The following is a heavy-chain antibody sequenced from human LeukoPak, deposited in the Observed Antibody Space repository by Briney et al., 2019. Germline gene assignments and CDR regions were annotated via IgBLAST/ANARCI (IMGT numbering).Heavy chain of an antibody. J-gene: IGHJ4*02. V-gene: IGHV3-7*01. CDR3: ARMDYDFWSGYSIDY. Sequence: GGSLRLSCAASGFTFSSYWMSWVRQAPGKGLEWVANIKQDGSEKYYVDSVKGRFTISRDNAKNSLYLQMNSLRAEDTAVYYCARMDYDFWSGYSIDYWGQGTLLTVSS. CDR1: GFTFSSYW. CDR2: IKQDGSEK. D-gene: IGHD3-3*01.